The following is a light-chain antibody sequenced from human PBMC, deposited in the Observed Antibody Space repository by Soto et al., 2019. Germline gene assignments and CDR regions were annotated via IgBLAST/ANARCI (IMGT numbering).Light chain of an antibody. CDR1: QNIRTN. CDR3: QQRSNWPPWT. V-gene: IGKV3-15*01. Sequence: EIVMTQSPATLSVSPGERATLSCRASQNIRTNLAWYQQKPGQPPRLLIYDASTRAAGIPVRFIGSGSGTEFTLTISSLQSEDFAIYYCQQRSNWPPWTFGQGTKVDIK. J-gene: IGKJ1*01. CDR2: DAS.